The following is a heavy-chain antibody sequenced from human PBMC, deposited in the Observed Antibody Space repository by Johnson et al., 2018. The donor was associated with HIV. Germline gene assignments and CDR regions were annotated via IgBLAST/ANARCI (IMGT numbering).Heavy chain of an antibody. D-gene: IGHD1-26*01. CDR1: GFTFSSYA. Sequence: EMQLVESGGGVVQPGRSLRLSCAASGFTFSSYAMHWVRQAPGKGLEWVGRSRNKANSYTTEYAASVKGRFTISRDDSKNSLYLQMNSLKTEDTAVYYCAREPEGWAFDIWGQGTMVTVSS. CDR3: AREPEGWAFDI. CDR2: SRNKANSYTT. V-gene: IGHV3-72*01. J-gene: IGHJ3*02.